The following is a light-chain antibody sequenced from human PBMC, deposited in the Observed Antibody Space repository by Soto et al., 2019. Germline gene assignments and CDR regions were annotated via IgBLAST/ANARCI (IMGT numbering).Light chain of an antibody. CDR1: SGHSSYA. CDR3: QTWGTGIRVV. CDR2: LNSDGSH. Sequence: QLVLTQSPSASASLGASVKLTCTLSSGHSSYAIAWHQQQPEKGPRYLVKLNSDGSHSKGDGIPDRFSGSSSGAERYLTISSLQSEDEADYYCQTWGTGIRVVFGGGTELTVL. V-gene: IGLV4-69*01. J-gene: IGLJ2*01.